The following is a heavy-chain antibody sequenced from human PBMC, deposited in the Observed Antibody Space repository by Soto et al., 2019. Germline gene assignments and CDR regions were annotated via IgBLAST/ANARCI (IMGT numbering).Heavy chain of an antibody. CDR3: ARGAGYSSGRAGSAFDI. CDR1: GFTFSSYW. CDR2: IKQDGSEK. J-gene: IGHJ3*02. Sequence: PGGSLRLSCAASGFTFSSYWMSWVRQAPGKGLEWVANIKQDGSEKYYVDSVKGRFTISRDNAKNSLYLQMNSLRAEDTAVYYCARGAGYSSGRAGSAFDIWGQGTMVTVSS. D-gene: IGHD6-19*01. V-gene: IGHV3-7*01.